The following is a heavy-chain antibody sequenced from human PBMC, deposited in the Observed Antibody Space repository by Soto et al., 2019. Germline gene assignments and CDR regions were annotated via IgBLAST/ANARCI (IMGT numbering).Heavy chain of an antibody. D-gene: IGHD2-15*01. CDR2: ISPSSTYI. V-gene: IGHV3-21*04. Sequence: SLRLSCAASGLNFEKCSMNWVRQPPGKGPEWLASISPSSTYIRYADSVKGRFTISRDNARNSLSLQMMNLRADDTAIYYCATDTGDIEVVPATTWGKGTLVTVSS. CDR1: GLNFEKCS. CDR3: ATDTGDIEVVPATT. J-gene: IGHJ4*02.